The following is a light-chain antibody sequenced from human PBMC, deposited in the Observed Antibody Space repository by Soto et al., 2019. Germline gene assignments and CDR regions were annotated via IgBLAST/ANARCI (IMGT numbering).Light chain of an antibody. V-gene: IGKV4-1*01. CDR3: HQYYTTPQT. J-gene: IGKJ2*01. Sequence: VLTQSPSSLAVSLGERATVNCRSSQSVLDNSTNKSYLAWYQKKPGHPPKLLVHWASVREAGVTDRFSGGGSGTDFTLTISSLQAEDVAVYYCHQYYTTPQTFGQGTKVDIK. CDR2: WAS. CDR1: QSVLDNSTNKSY.